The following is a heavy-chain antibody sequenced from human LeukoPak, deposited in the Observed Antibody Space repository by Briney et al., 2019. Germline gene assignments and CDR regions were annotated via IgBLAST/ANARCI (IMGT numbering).Heavy chain of an antibody. CDR1: GFTFSSYA. CDR3: AKVWGSSSLYYYMDV. V-gene: IGHV3-23*01. J-gene: IGHJ6*03. CDR2: ISGSGGST. Sequence: PGGSLRLSCAASGFTFSSYAMSWVRQAPGKGLEWVSAISGSGGSTYYADSVKGRFTISRDNSKNTLYLQMNSLRAEDTAVYYCAKVWGSSSLYYYMDVWGKGTTVTVSS. D-gene: IGHD6-6*01.